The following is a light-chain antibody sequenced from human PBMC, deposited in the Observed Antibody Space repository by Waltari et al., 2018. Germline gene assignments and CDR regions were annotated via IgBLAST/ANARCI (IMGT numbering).Light chain of an antibody. CDR3: QSYDTTLSVV. CDR1: ESTLRARDH. J-gene: IGLJ2*01. V-gene: IGLV1-40*01. CDR2: GVN. Sequence: QPVLTHPPSLSGSPGPRVPIPRYGTESTLRARDHVHWYRQLPGKAPTLLNYGVNTRPPGVSDRFSGSQFDTSASLAIAGLQADDEADYYCQSYDTTLSVVFGGGTKLTVL.